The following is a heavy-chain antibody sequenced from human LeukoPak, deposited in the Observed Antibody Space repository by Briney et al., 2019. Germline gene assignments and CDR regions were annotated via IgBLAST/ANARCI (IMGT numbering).Heavy chain of an antibody. Sequence: SETLSRTCTVSAHSIRSITWYRAWLRQPPGKGLEWIGSIYYSGSTYYNPSLKSRVTISVDTSKNQYSLKLSSVTAADTAVYYCARRRGYYDSSRSYLFDFYYWGQGTLVTVSS. D-gene: IGHD3-22*01. CDR1: AHSIRSITWY. J-gene: IGHJ4*02. CDR3: ARRRGYYDSSRSYLFDFYY. V-gene: IGHV4-39*01. CDR2: IYYSGST.